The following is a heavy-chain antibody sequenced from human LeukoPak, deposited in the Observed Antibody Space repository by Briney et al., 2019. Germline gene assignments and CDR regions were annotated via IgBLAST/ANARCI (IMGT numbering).Heavy chain of an antibody. V-gene: IGHV3-11*04. CDR3: ARVRRGSSGSHYRTC. D-gene: IGHD3-16*01. Sequence: PGGSLRLSCVGAGFPFSDCHMSWIRQAPGKGREWGSYITSGSGFKYYADSVKGRFSISMDYSKNSVFLQMNSLRVEHTTVYYCARVRRGSSGSHYRTCWGQGKLVTVSS. CDR2: ITSGSGFK. CDR1: GFPFSDCH. J-gene: IGHJ4*02.